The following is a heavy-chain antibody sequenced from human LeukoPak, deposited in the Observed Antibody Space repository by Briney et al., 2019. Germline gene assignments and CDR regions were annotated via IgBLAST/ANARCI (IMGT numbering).Heavy chain of an antibody. CDR1: GFTVSSNY. CDR2: IYSGGST. CDR3: ARDRPYSSGWYGWGVFDY. Sequence: GGSLRRSCVASGFTVSSNYMSWVRQAPGKGLEWVSVIYSGGSTYYADSVKGRFTISRDNSKNTLYLQMNSLRAEDTAVYYCARDRPYSSGWYGWGVFDYWGQGTLVTVSS. D-gene: IGHD6-19*01. V-gene: IGHV3-66*01. J-gene: IGHJ4*02.